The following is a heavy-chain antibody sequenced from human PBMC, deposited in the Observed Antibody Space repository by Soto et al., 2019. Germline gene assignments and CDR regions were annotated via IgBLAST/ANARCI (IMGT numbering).Heavy chain of an antibody. CDR2: INPSGGST. D-gene: IGHD2-2*01. Sequence: GISVKVSWKASGYSFTSYYMHWVRQATGQGLEWMGIINPSGGSTSYAQKFQGRVTMTRDTSTSTVYMELSSLRSEDTAVYYCARGFPDVGYCISNSCYFFVTRWFDPWGQGTLVTVSS. V-gene: IGHV1-46*01. CDR3: ARGFPDVGYCISNSCYFFVTRWFDP. J-gene: IGHJ5*02. CDR1: GYSFTSYY.